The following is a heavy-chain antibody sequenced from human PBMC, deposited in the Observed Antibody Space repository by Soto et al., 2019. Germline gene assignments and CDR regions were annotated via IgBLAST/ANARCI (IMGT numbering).Heavy chain of an antibody. CDR1: GGTFSSYA. V-gene: IGHV1-69*01. CDR3: ARDRGSDSSSWFGRGPNCFDP. D-gene: IGHD6-13*01. J-gene: IGHJ5*02. CDR2: IIPIFGTA. Sequence: QVQLVQSGAEVKKPGSSVKVSCKASGGTFSSYAISWVRQAPGQGLEWMGGIIPIFGTANYAQKFQGRVTITADESTSTAYMELSSLRSEDTAVYYCARDRGSDSSSWFGRGPNCFDPWGQGTLVTVSS.